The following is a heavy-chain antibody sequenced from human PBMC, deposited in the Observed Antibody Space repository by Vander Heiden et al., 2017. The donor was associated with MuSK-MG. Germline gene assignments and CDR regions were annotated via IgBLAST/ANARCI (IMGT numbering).Heavy chain of an antibody. D-gene: IGHD5-18*01. V-gene: IGHV3-23*01. J-gene: IGHJ4*02. CDR2: ISGSGGST. CDR3: AKDPWIQLWLLGPVWDY. Sequence: EVQLLESGGGLVQPGGSLRLSCAASGFTFSSYAMGWVRQAPGKGLEWVSAISGSGGSTYYADSVKGRFTISRDNSKNTLYLQMNSLRAEDTAVYYCAKDPWIQLWLLGPVWDYWGQGTLVTVSS. CDR1: GFTFSSYA.